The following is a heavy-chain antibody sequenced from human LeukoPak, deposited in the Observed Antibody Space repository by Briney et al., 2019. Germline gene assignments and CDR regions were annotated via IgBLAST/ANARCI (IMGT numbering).Heavy chain of an antibody. V-gene: IGHV3-30*03. CDR1: GFTFSSYG. D-gene: IGHD3-22*01. CDR3: ARVRDYYDSSGYYYPYYFDY. Sequence: GGSLRLSCAASGFTFSSYGMHWVRQAPGKGLEWVAVISYDGSNKYYADSVKGRFTISRDNSKNTLYLQMNSLRAEDTAVYYCARVRDYYDSSGYYYPYYFDYWGQGTLVTVSS. J-gene: IGHJ4*02. CDR2: ISYDGSNK.